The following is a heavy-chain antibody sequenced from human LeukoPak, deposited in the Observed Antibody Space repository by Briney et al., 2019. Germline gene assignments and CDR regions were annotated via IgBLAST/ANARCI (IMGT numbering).Heavy chain of an antibody. CDR2: TSGSGGST. CDR3: AKDTYYYDSSGYSYWYFDL. J-gene: IGHJ2*01. CDR1: GFTFSSYA. D-gene: IGHD3-22*01. V-gene: IGHV3-23*01. Sequence: GGSLRLSCAASGFTFSSYAMSWVRQAPGKGLEWVSATSGSGGSTYYADSVKGRFTISRDNSKNTLYLQMNSLRAEDTAVYYCAKDTYYYDSSGYSYWYFDLWGRGTLVTVSS.